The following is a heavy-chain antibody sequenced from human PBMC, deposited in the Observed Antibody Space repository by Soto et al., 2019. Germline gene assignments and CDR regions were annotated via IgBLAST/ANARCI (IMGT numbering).Heavy chain of an antibody. J-gene: IGHJ6*03. V-gene: IGHV4-59*08. CDR1: GGSIRNYS. D-gene: IGHD3-10*01. Sequence: PSETLSLTCTVSGGSIRNYSGSCIRQPPGKGLEWIGYIYYSGSTNYNPSLKSRVTISVDTSKNQFSLKLSSVTAADTAVYYCARKWFGEFSYYYDMDVWGKGTTVTVSS. CDR2: IYYSGST. CDR3: ARKWFGEFSYYYDMDV.